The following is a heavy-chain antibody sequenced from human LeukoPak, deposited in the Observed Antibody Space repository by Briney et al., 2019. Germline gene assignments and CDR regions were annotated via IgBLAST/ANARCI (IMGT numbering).Heavy chain of an antibody. CDR2: IYYTGST. J-gene: IGHJ4*02. D-gene: IGHD1-26*01. Sequence: SETLSLTCSVSGGSIDLYYWSWIRQPPGKGLEWIGYIYYTGSTNYNPSVKSRVTISVDTSKNQFSLRLSSVTASDTAVYYCARGGSSNWGSENWGQGILVTVSS. CDR3: ARGGSSNWGSEN. CDR1: GGSIDLYY. V-gene: IGHV4-59*08.